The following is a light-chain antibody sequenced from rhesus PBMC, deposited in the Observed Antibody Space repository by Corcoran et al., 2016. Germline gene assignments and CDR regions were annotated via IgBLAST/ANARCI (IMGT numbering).Light chain of an antibody. Sequence: DIQMTQSPSSLSASVGDRVTITCRASQGITNDLAWYQQKPGETPKLLIYEASYLQSGIPSRFSGSGSGTDFTLTISRLQSKDFATYYCQHYYSTPRTFGQGTKVEIK. CDR2: EAS. V-gene: IGKV1-25*01. CDR1: QGITND. CDR3: QHYYSTPRT. J-gene: IGKJ1*01.